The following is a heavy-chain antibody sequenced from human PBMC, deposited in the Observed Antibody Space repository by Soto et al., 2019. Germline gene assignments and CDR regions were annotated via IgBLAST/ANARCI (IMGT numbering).Heavy chain of an antibody. V-gene: IGHV5-51*01. CDR3: ARGVVAKDKPPYYFDY. Sequence: GESLKISCKGSGYSFTSYWIGWVRQMPGKGLEWMGIIYPGDSDTRYSPSFQGQVTISADKSISTAYLQWSSLKASDTAMYYCARGVVAKDKPPYYFDYWGQGTLVTVSS. D-gene: IGHD5-12*01. CDR2: IYPGDSDT. J-gene: IGHJ4*02. CDR1: GYSFTSYW.